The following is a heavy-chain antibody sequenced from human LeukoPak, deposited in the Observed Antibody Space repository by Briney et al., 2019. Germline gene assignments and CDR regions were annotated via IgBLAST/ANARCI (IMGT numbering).Heavy chain of an antibody. Sequence: GESLTISCKASGYSFTTYLIAWVRQMPGKGLEYMGIIHPGDSSVRYSPSFQGQVTVSVDHSTTTAYLQWSSLKASDSAMYYCAREFWGNLDYWGQGTLVTVSS. CDR1: GYSFTTYL. J-gene: IGHJ4*02. V-gene: IGHV5-51*01. D-gene: IGHD7-27*01. CDR2: IHPGDSSV. CDR3: AREFWGNLDY.